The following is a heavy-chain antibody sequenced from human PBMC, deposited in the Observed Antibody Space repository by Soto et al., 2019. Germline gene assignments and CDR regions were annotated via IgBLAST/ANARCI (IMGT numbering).Heavy chain of an antibody. CDR2: IFHDGTA. Sequence: SETLSLTCAVSGVSLTSGNWWTWVRQSPQRGLEYIGEIFHDGTANYYPSFERRVAMSVDTSRNQFSLKLTSVTAADTAVYFCARLVYDTRLNYMYFHFWGPGTLLTVS. J-gene: IGHJ4*02. V-gene: IGHV4-4*02. CDR3: ARLVYDTRLNYMYFHF. CDR1: GVSLTSGNW. D-gene: IGHD3-10*01.